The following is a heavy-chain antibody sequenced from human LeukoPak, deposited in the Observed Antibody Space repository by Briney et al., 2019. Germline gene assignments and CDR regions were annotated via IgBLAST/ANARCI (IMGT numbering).Heavy chain of an antibody. CDR2: ISASDGTK. CDR1: GYSFSIYG. D-gene: IGHD4-17*01. Sequence: ASVKVSCKASGYSFSIYGIPWARPPPGQGLEYLGCISASDGTKNYAHKVQDRVTITTDTYTSTAYLELRSVRSEDTAVYYCERCGAAVTTHFSHWGQGTLVT. V-gene: IGHV1-18*01. J-gene: IGHJ4*02. CDR3: ERCGAAVTTHFSH.